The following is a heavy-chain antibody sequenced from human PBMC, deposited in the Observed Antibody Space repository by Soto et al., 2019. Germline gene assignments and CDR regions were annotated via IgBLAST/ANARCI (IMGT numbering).Heavy chain of an antibody. D-gene: IGHD1-7*01. Sequence: SETLSLTCTLSGSTISNYYCNWIRQPPGKGLKWKGHIYYSGSTNYNPSLKSRVTISVDTSKIKFSLKLSSVTDEDTAVYSCARDNEGPSRLQNYSSHMDVWGKGAKVTVSS. J-gene: IGHJ6*03. CDR1: GSTISNYY. CDR3: ARDNEGPSRLQNYSSHMDV. CDR2: IYYSGST. V-gene: IGHV4-59*01.